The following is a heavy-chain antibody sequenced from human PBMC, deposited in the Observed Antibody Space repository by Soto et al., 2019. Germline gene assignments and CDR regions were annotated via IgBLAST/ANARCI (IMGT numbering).Heavy chain of an antibody. CDR3: ARDPNYYDSSGYWD. J-gene: IGHJ4*02. Sequence: NPSETLSLTCTVSGGSVSSGSYYWSWIRQPPGKGLEWIGYIYYTGGTNYNPSLKSRVTISVDTSKNQFSLKLSSATAADTAVYYCARDPNYYDSSGYWDWGQGTLVTVSS. CDR2: IYYTGGT. CDR1: GGSVSSGSYY. D-gene: IGHD3-22*01. V-gene: IGHV4-61*01.